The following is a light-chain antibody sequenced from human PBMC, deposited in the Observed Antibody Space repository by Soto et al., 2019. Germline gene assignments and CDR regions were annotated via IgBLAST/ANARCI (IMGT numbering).Light chain of an antibody. CDR1: SSNIGAGDD. CDR3: QSYDSSLSGWV. V-gene: IGLV1-40*01. J-gene: IGLJ2*01. Sequence: QSVLTQPPSVSGAPGQRVTISCTGSSSNIGAGDDVHWYQHLPGTAPKLLMYGNSNRPSGVPDRFSGSKSGTSASLAITGLQAEDEADYYCQSYDSSLSGWVFGGGTQLTVL. CDR2: GNS.